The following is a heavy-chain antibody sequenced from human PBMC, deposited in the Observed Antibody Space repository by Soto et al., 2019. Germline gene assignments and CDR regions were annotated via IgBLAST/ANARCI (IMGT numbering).Heavy chain of an antibody. V-gene: IGHV1-69*02. Sequence: QVQLVQSGAEVKKPGSSVKVSCKASGGTFSRYTINWVRQAPGKGLEWMGRIIPIAAIANYTQKFQGRVTITVDKSSTTAYMELSSLRSDDTSVYYCARGSTIFRGEPSWFDPWGQGTLVTVSS. J-gene: IGHJ5*02. CDR2: IIPIAAIA. D-gene: IGHD3-10*01. CDR1: GGTFSRYT. CDR3: ARGSTIFRGEPSWFDP.